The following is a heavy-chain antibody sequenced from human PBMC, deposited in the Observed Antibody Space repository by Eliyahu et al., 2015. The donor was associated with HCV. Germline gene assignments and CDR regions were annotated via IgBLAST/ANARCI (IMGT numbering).Heavy chain of an antibody. J-gene: IGHJ6*03. CDR2: IYHTGNT. D-gene: IGHD4-11*01. CDR3: ARNLKSNVYFYYMHV. V-gene: IGHV4-59*01. Sequence: QDPLQESGPGLVKPSETLSLTCTVXGGSISGDYWSWIRQPPGKGLEWIGYIYHTGNTKYNPSLKSRVNISIGTSKSKKQISLKLSAVTAADTAVYYCARNLKSNVYFYYMHVWGKGTTVTVSS. CDR1: GGSISGDY.